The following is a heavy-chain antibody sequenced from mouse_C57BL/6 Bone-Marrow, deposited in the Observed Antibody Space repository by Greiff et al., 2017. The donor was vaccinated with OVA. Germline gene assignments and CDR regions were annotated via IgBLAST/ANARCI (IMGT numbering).Heavy chain of an antibody. CDR2: IYPGSGST. Sequence: QVQLQQPGAELVQPGASVKMSCKASGYTFTSYWITWVKQRPGQGLEWIGDIYPGSGSTNYNEKFKSKATLTVDTSSSSAYMQLSSLTSEDSAVYYCARSLYGSSYGYYFDYWGQGTTLTVSS. CDR3: ARSLYGSSYGYYFDY. D-gene: IGHD1-1*01. J-gene: IGHJ2*01. V-gene: IGHV1-55*01. CDR1: GYTFTSYW.